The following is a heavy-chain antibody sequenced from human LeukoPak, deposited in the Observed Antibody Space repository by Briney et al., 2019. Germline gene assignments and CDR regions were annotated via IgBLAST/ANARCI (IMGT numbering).Heavy chain of an antibody. Sequence: GGSLRLSCAASGFTFSSYGMHWVRQAPGKGLEWVAVISYDGSNKYYADSVKGRFTISRDNSKNTLYLQMNSLRAEDTAVYYCAREVDTLTDYYYGMDVWGQGTTVTVSS. V-gene: IGHV3-30*19. D-gene: IGHD5-18*01. CDR1: GFTFSSYG. CDR3: AREVDTLTDYYYGMDV. CDR2: ISYDGSNK. J-gene: IGHJ6*02.